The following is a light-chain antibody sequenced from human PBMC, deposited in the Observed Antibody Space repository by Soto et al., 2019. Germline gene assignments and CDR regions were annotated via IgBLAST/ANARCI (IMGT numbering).Light chain of an antibody. CDR3: QQYNNWPFS. Sequence: EIVRTQSPATLSVSPGGRATVACRSGQGVTTNFAWYQQKSGQSPRLLIYDVSIRATGVPARFSGTGSETDFTLTISGLQSEDSAVYFCQQYNNWPFSFGQGTRLEI. V-gene: IGKV3-15*01. CDR1: QGVTTN. J-gene: IGKJ5*01. CDR2: DVS.